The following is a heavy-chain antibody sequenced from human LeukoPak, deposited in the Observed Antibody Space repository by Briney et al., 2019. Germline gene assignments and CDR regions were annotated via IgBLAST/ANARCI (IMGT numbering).Heavy chain of an antibody. J-gene: IGHJ3*02. Sequence: GESLKISCKGSGYSFTSYWIVWVRQMPGKGLEWGGIIYPGDSDTIYSPSFEGQVTISADKSISTAYLQWSSLKASDTAMYYCARPRSEIYVFDIWGQGTMVTVSS. CDR2: IYPGDSDT. CDR1: GYSFTSYW. D-gene: IGHD2-15*01. V-gene: IGHV5-51*01. CDR3: ARPRSEIYVFDI.